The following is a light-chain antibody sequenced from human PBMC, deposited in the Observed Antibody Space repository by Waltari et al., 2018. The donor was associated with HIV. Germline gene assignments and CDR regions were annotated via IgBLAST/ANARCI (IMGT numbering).Light chain of an antibody. J-gene: IGLJ3*02. CDR3: AAWVGRLSGPV. V-gene: IGLV1-47*01. CDR2: RNI. CDR1: GSNIGSNS. Sequence: QSILTQPPSTSGTPGQRVTISCSGSGSNIGSNSVSWYQLLLGTAPKLRISRNIKRPSGDPDGFCGSNAAASASLAIGVLRSEDEADYYGAAWVGRLSGPVFGGGTRLTVL.